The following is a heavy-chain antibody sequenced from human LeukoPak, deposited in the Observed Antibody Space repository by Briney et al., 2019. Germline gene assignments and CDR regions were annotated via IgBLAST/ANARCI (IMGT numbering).Heavy chain of an antibody. V-gene: IGHV1-18*01. CDR1: GYTFTSYG. CDR3: ARELKEDCSGGSCYLDY. CDR2: ISAYNGNT. J-gene: IGHJ4*02. D-gene: IGHD2-15*01. Sequence: ASVKVSCKASGYTFTSYGISWVRQAPGQGLEWMGWISAYNGNTNYAQKLQGRVTMTTDTSTSTAYMELRSLRSDDTAVYYCARELKEDCSGGSCYLDYWGQGTLVTVFS.